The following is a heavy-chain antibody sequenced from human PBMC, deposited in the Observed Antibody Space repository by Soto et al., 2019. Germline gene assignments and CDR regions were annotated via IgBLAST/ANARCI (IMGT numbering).Heavy chain of an antibody. CDR3: AKDAGGSSYFDY. D-gene: IGHD1-26*01. J-gene: IGHJ4*02. V-gene: IGHV3-30*18. CDR2: ISYDGSNE. CDR1: GFTFSSYG. Sequence: QVQLVESGGGVVQPGRSLRLSCAASGFTFSSYGMHRVRQAPGKGLEWVAVISYDGSNEYYADSVKGRFTISRDNSKNTLYLQMNSLRAEDTAVYYCAKDAGGSSYFDYWGQGTLVTVSS.